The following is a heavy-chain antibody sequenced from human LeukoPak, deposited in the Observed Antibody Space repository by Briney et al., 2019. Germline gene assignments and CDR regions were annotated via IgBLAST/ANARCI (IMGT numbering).Heavy chain of an antibody. D-gene: IGHD3-22*01. CDR3: ARLYTSGKITYFLDY. CDR1: GYSFGSYW. Sequence: KDGESLKISCKGSGYSFGSYWIAWVRQMPGKGLEWMGIIYPGDSETRNSPSFQGQVSISADKSISTAYLQWSSLKASDTAMYYCARLYTSGKITYFLDYWGQGTLVTVSS. V-gene: IGHV5-51*01. J-gene: IGHJ4*02. CDR2: IYPGDSET.